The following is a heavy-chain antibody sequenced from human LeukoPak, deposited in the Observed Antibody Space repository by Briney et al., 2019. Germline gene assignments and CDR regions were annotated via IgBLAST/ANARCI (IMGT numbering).Heavy chain of an antibody. CDR2: ISSNGGST. Sequence: PGGSLRLSCAASGFTFSSYAMSWVRQAPGKGLEWVSAISSNGGSTYYADSVKGRFTISRDNSKNTLYLQMSSLRAEDTAVYYCVKDLGLAAAGTPGDYWGQGTLVTVSS. J-gene: IGHJ4*02. V-gene: IGHV3-64D*06. CDR3: VKDLGLAAAGTPGDY. D-gene: IGHD6-13*01. CDR1: GFTFSSYA.